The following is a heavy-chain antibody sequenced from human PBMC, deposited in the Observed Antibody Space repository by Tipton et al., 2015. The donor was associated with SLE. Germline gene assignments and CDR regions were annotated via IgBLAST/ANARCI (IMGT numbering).Heavy chain of an antibody. CDR3: ARALSAYHYGSGMDYYMDV. J-gene: IGHJ6*03. CDR2: IYYKGRT. D-gene: IGHD3-10*01. Sequence: TLSLTCTVSGGPISNEYWTWIRQPPGKGLEWIGYIYYKGRTSYDPSLQSRVTISLDTPKKQFSLRLSSVTAADTAIYYCARALSAYHYGSGMDYYMDVWGKGTAVTVSS. V-gene: IGHV4-59*01. CDR1: GGPISNEY.